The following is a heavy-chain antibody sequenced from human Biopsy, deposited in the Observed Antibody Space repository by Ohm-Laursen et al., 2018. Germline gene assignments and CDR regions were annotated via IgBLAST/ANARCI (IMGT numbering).Heavy chain of an antibody. CDR1: GGSISGSS. V-gene: IGHV4-59*08. CDR2: ISYSGST. CDR3: AKHGSGWTGDDALHI. J-gene: IGHJ3*02. D-gene: IGHD6-19*01. Sequence: TLSLTCTVSGGSISGSSWSWIRQAPGRGLVWVGYISYSGSTSNNPSLKSRITISVDTSKNQFSLKVTSVTAADTAAYYCAKHGSGWTGDDALHIWGQGTMVTVSS.